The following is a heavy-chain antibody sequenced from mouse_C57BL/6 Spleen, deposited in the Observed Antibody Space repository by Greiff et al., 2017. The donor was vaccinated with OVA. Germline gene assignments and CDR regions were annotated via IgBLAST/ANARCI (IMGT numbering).Heavy chain of an antibody. CDR3: ASLSYGSSLYYYAMDY. V-gene: IGHV1-55*01. CDR1: GYTFTSYW. Sequence: QVHVKQSGAELVKPGASVKMSCKASGYTFTSYWITWVKQRPGQGLEWIGDIYPGSGSTNYNEKFKSKATLTVDTSSSTAYMQLSSLTSEDSAVYYCASLSYGSSLYYYAMDYCGPGTSVTVSS. J-gene: IGHJ4*01. CDR2: IYPGSGST. D-gene: IGHD1-1*01.